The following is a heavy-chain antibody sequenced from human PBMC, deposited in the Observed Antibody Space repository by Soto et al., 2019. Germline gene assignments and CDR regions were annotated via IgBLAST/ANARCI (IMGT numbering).Heavy chain of an antibody. CDR1: GFTFSYHY. V-gene: IGHV3-11*01. CDR2: ISSSGGAL. J-gene: IGHJ4*02. CDR3: TRDPDTSSKIDY. D-gene: IGHD2-2*01. Sequence: QVQLVESGGGLVKPGESLRLSCAASGFTFSYHYMSWVRRAPGKGLEWVSYISSSGGALYYADSVKGRFTISRDNAKNSLYLQMNSLRVEDTAVYYWTRDPDTSSKIDYWGQGTLVTVSS.